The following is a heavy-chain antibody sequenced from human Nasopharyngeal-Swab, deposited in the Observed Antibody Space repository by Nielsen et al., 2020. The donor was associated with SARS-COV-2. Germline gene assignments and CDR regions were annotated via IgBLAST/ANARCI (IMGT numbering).Heavy chain of an antibody. V-gene: IGHV3-30*18. CDR2: FSYDGSKR. J-gene: IGHJ4*02. CDR1: GFTFSNAW. CDR3: AKDHFYDSGSYDRLYFDF. Sequence: GESLKISCAASGFTFSNAWMSRVRQAPGKGLEWVALFSYDGSKRYFADSMKGRFSISRDNIKNILYLQMDSLRADDTAVYYCAKDHFYDSGSYDRLYFDFWGQGTLVTVSS. D-gene: IGHD3-10*01.